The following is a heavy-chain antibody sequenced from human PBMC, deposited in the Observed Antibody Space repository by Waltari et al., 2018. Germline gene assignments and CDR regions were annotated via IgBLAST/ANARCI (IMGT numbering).Heavy chain of an antibody. D-gene: IGHD2-15*01. CDR2: LESGDEKS. CDR1: EYTLGGVS. V-gene: IGHV1-24*01. Sequence: QVQVVQSGAEVMKPGAPVKVPCKVSEYTLGGVSIDWLRQLPGKGPEWIGRLESGDEKSTSARKFLGRVTMTEDTSTDTAYMELSSLRSEDTAVYYCRLMGRNIVLAGAAPSYYSYIDVWGRGTSVTVSS. CDR3: RLMGRNIVLAGAAPSYYSYIDV. J-gene: IGHJ6*03.